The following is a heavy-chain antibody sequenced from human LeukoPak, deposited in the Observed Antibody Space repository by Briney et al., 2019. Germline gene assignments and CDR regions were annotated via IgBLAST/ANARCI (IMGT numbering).Heavy chain of an antibody. CDR3: ARDPHIQLWPTQVYYYYGMDV. Sequence: SQTLSLTCAISGDSVSSNSAAWNWIRQSPSRGLEWLGRTYYRSKWYNDYAVSVESRITINPDTSKNQFSLQLNSVTPEDTAVYYCARDPHIQLWPTQVYYYYGMDVWGQGTTVTVSS. CDR2: TYYRSKWYN. V-gene: IGHV6-1*01. J-gene: IGHJ6*02. CDR1: GDSVSSNSAA. D-gene: IGHD5-18*01.